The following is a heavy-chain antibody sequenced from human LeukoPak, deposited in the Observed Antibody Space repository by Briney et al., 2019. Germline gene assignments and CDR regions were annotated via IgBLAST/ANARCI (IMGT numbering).Heavy chain of an antibody. J-gene: IGHJ6*03. Sequence: GASVKVSCKASGGTFSSYAISWVRQAPGQGLEWMGGIIPIFGTANYAQKFQGRVTITADESTSTAYMELSSLRSEDTAVYYCARGGTVTSPHYYYYYMDVWGKGTTVPVSS. CDR3: ARGGTVTSPHYYYYYMDV. V-gene: IGHV1-69*13. CDR1: GGTFSSYA. CDR2: IIPIFGTA. D-gene: IGHD4-11*01.